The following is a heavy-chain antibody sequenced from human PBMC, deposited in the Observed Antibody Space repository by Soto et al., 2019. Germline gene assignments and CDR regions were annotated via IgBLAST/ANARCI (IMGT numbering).Heavy chain of an antibody. Sequence: GGSQILSCAAAGFTFSSYGMHWVRPATGKGLEWVAVISYDGSNKYYADSVKGRFTISRDNSKNTLYLQMNSLRAEDTAVYYCAKDHFYYDSSLFDYWGQGTLVTVSS. D-gene: IGHD3-22*01. CDR3: AKDHFYYDSSLFDY. V-gene: IGHV3-30*18. CDR2: ISYDGSNK. CDR1: GFTFSSYG. J-gene: IGHJ4*02.